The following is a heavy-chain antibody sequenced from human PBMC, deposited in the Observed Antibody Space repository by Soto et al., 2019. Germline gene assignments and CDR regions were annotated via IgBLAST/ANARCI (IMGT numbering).Heavy chain of an antibody. V-gene: IGHV3-23*01. CDR1: GFTFSSYA. Sequence: EVQLLESGGGLVQPGGSLRLSCAASGFTFSSYAMSWVRQAPGKGLVWVSAISGSGGSTYYADSVKGRFTISRDNSKNTLYLQMTSLRAEDTAVYYCAKDHGVAAAGYYFDYWGQGTLVTVSS. J-gene: IGHJ4*02. CDR2: ISGSGGST. CDR3: AKDHGVAAAGYYFDY. D-gene: IGHD6-13*01.